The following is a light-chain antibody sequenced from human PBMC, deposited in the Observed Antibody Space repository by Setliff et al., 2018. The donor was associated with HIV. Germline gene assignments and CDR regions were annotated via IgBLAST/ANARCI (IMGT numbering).Light chain of an antibody. J-gene: IGLJ3*02. CDR3: QSYDNTKNIVM. V-gene: IGLV6-57*01. CDR2: NHH. Sequence: NFMLTQPHSVSESPGKTVTISCTRNSGSIAANYVHWYQQRPGSSPTVVIYNHHERPSGVPDRFSGSLGSPPNSASLTISGLKAEDEADYYCQSYDNTKNIVMFGGGTKVTVL. CDR1: SGSIAANY.